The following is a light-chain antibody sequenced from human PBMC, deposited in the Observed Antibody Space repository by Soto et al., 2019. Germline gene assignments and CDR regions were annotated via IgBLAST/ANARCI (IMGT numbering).Light chain of an antibody. CDR1: QSVSIH. CDR2: AAS. V-gene: IGKV3-15*01. J-gene: IGKJ2*01. Sequence: EIVMTQSPDTLSVSPGERATLSCRASQSVSIHLAWYQQKPGQAPRLLIYAASTRATGIPARFSGSGSGADFTLTISSLQSEDFAVYYCQQYNNRPRTFGQGTKLEIK. CDR3: QQYNNRPRT.